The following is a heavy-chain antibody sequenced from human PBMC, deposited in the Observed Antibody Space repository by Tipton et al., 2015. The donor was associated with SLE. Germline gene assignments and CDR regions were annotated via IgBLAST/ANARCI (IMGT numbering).Heavy chain of an antibody. CDR1: GGSFSGYS. CDR2: INHSGST. CDR3: ARGPSRWLQLKGGFDY. J-gene: IGHJ4*02. V-gene: IGHV4-34*01. Sequence: CAVYGGSFSGYSWSWIRQPPGKGLEWIGEINHSGSTNYNPSLKSRVTISVDTSKNQFSLKLSSVTAADTAVYYCARGPSRWLQLKGGFDYWGQGTLVTVSS. D-gene: IGHD5-24*01.